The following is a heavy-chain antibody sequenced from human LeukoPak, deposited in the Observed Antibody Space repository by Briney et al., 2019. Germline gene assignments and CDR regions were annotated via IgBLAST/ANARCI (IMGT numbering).Heavy chain of an antibody. CDR2: ISYDGSNK. V-gene: IGHV3-30*04. J-gene: IGHJ6*02. D-gene: IGHD5-18*01. CDR3: ASEVTPHVDTPMGNGFSFYYYYGMDV. Sequence: GRSLRLSCAASGFTFSSCAFHWVRQAPGKGLEWVAVISYDGSNKYYADSVKGRFTISRDNSKNTLYLQMNSLRAEDTAVYYCASEVTPHVDTPMGNGFSFYYYYGMDVWGQGTTVTVSS. CDR1: GFTFSSCA.